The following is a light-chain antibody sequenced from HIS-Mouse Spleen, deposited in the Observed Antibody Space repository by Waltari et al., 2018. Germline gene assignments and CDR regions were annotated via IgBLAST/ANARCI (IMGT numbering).Light chain of an antibody. CDR2: SNN. CDR3: AAWDDSLNGWV. J-gene: IGLJ3*02. V-gene: IGLV1-44*01. CDR1: RSNSGSNT. Sequence: QSVLTQPPSASGTPGQRVTISCSGSRSNSGSNTANWYQQLPGTAPKLLIYSNNQRPSGVTDRFSGSKSGTSASLAISGLQSEDEADYYCAAWDDSLNGWVFGGGTKLTVL.